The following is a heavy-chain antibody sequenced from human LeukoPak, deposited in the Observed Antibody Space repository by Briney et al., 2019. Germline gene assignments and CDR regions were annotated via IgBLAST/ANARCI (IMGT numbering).Heavy chain of an antibody. J-gene: IGHJ6*03. V-gene: IGHV3-23*01. D-gene: IGHD2-8*01. CDR3: AKDRCSNGVGCYYYYMDV. CDR2: ISASGVMT. CDR1: GFTVPDYA. Sequence: GGSLRLSCAASGFTVPDYAMTWVRQAPGKGLEWVSSISASGVMTYYADSVKGRFSISRDSSKNILYLQMNSLRAEDTAVYYCAKDRCSNGVGCYYYYMDVWGKGTTVTISS.